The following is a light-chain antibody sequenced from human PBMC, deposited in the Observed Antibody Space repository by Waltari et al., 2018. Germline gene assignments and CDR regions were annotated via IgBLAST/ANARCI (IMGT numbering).Light chain of an antibody. V-gene: IGKV3-20*01. Sequence: EIVLTQSPGTLSLSPGERATPSCMASQSVSRYLAWYQQKPGQAPRLLVYGASSRATGIPDRFSGSGSGTDFSLTISRLEPEDFAVYFCQKYDRLPATFGQGTKVEIK. CDR3: QKYDRLPAT. CDR1: QSVSRY. J-gene: IGKJ1*01. CDR2: GAS.